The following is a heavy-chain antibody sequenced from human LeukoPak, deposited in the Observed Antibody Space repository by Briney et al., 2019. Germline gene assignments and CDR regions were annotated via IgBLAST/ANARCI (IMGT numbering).Heavy chain of an antibody. CDR2: INHSGST. CDR3: ARSGGYSYGPIYYYYMDV. J-gene: IGHJ6*03. CDR1: GGSFSGYY. Sequence: PSETLSLTCAVYGGSFSGYYWSWIRQPPGKGLEWIGEINHSGSTNYNPSLKSRVTISVDTSKNQFSLKLSSVTAADTAVCYCARSGGYSYGPIYYYYMDVWGKGTTVTVSS. V-gene: IGHV4-34*01. D-gene: IGHD5-18*01.